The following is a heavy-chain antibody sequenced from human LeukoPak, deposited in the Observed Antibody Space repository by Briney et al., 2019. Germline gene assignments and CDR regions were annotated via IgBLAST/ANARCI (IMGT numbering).Heavy chain of an antibody. CDR2: IHYSGKV. Sequence: SGTLSLTCTVSGGSLRSSGHWWVWIRQPPGKGLEWIGSIHYSGKVYYNPSLKSRVTTSVDTSTDQFSLRLSSATAADTAIYYCARQSGDQSSAWYFDAWGQGTLVTVSS. J-gene: IGHJ4*02. V-gene: IGHV4-39*01. D-gene: IGHD6-19*01. CDR1: GGSLRSSGHW. CDR3: ARQSGDQSSAWYFDA.